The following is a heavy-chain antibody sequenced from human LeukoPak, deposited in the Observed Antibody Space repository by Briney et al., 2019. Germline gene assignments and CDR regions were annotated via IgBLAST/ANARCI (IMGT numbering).Heavy chain of an antibody. V-gene: IGHV1-8*01. Sequence: ASVKVSCKASGYTFTSYDINWVRQATGQGLEWMGWMNPNSGNTGYAQKFQGRVTMTRNTSISTAYMELSSLRSEDTAVYYCARRGTDGDYFDYWGQGTLVTVSS. D-gene: IGHD1-1*01. CDR1: GYTFTSYD. CDR3: ARRGTDGDYFDY. J-gene: IGHJ4*02. CDR2: MNPNSGNT.